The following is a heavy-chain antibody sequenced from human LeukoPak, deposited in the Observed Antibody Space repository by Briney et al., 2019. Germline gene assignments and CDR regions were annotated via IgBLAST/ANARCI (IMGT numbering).Heavy chain of an antibody. D-gene: IGHD4-17*01. Sequence: ASVKVSCKASGYTFSSFYLHWVRQAPGQGLEWMGWINPNSGGTNYAQKFQGRVTMTRDTSISTAYMELSRLRSDDTAVYYCARDRGWGTVTYFDYWGQGTLVTVSS. J-gene: IGHJ4*02. CDR1: GYTFSSFY. V-gene: IGHV1-2*02. CDR2: INPNSGGT. CDR3: ARDRGWGTVTYFDY.